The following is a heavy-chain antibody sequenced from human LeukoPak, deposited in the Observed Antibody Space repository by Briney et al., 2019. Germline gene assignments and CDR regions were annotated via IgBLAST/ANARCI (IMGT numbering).Heavy chain of an antibody. Sequence: PGGSLRLSCAASGFTFSSYWMSWVRQAPGKGLEWVANIKQDGSEKYYVDSVKGRFTISRDNAKNSLYLQMNSLRAEDTAVYYCVRTVGVIVPNWFDPWGQGTLVTVSS. J-gene: IGHJ5*02. CDR3: VRTVGVIVPNWFDP. CDR1: GFTFSSYW. V-gene: IGHV3-7*01. D-gene: IGHD3-16*02. CDR2: IKQDGSEK.